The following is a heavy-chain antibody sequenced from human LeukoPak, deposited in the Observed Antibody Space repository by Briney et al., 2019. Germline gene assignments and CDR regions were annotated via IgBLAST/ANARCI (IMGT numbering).Heavy chain of an antibody. J-gene: IGHJ3*02. CDR3: AKRRIVGTTRDAFDI. Sequence: GGSLRLSCAASGFTFSSYAMSWVRQAPGKGLEWVSGISGTGGGTYYADSVKGRFTISRDNSKNTLYLQMNSLRAEDTALYYCAKRRIVGTTRDAFDIWGQGTMVTVSS. CDR2: ISGTGGGT. D-gene: IGHD1-26*01. V-gene: IGHV3-23*01. CDR1: GFTFSSYA.